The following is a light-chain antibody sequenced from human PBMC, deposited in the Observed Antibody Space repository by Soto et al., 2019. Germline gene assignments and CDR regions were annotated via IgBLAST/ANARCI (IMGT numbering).Light chain of an antibody. J-gene: IGLJ3*02. V-gene: IGLV2-14*01. Sequence: QSVLTQPASVSGSPGQSITISCTGTSSDVGGYNYVSWYQQHPGKAPKLMIYEVGNRPSGVSNRFSGSKSGNTASLTISGLQAEDEADYYCSSYSSSSIWVFGGGTKLTVL. CDR1: SSDVGGYNY. CDR3: SSYSSSSIWV. CDR2: EVG.